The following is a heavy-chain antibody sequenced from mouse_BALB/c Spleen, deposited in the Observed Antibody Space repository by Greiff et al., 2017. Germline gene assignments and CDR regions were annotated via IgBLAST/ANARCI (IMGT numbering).Heavy chain of an antibody. CDR2: IYPGSGNT. V-gene: IGHV1-77*01. Sequence: QVQLQQSGAELARPGASVKLSCKASGYTFTDYYINWVKQRTGQGLEWIGEIYPGSGNTYYNEKFKGKATLTADKSSSTAYMQLSSLTSEDSAVYFCARGTGTTDYWGQGTTLTVSS. J-gene: IGHJ2*01. D-gene: IGHD2-14*01. CDR3: ARGTGTTDY. CDR1: GYTFTDYY.